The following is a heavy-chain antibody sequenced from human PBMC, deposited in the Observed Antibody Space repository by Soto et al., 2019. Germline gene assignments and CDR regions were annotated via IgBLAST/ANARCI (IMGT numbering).Heavy chain of an antibody. V-gene: IGHV3-30-3*01. CDR1: GFTFSSYA. CDR3: ARAYEGDYFAY. Sequence: QVQLVESGGGVVQPGRSLRLSCAASGFTFSSYAMHWVRQAPGKGLEWVAVISYDGSNKYYADSVKRRFTISRDNSKNTLYLQMNSLRAEDTAVYYCARAYEGDYFAYWGQGTLVTVSS. D-gene: IGHD3-16*01. CDR2: ISYDGSNK. J-gene: IGHJ4*02.